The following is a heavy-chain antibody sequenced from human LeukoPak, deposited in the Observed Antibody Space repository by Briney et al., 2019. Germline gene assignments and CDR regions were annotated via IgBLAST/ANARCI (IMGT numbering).Heavy chain of an antibody. D-gene: IGHD4-11*01. CDR2: ISISGGST. J-gene: IGHJ4*02. CDR3: ANGLDYSKYYFDF. Sequence: GGSLRLSCAASGFTFTIYVMSWVRQTPGKGLEWVSGISISGGSTYYADSVKGRFTISRDNSENTLYLQMNSLRAEDTAIYYCANGLDYSKYYFDFWGQGTLVTVSS. V-gene: IGHV3-23*01. CDR1: GFTFTIYV.